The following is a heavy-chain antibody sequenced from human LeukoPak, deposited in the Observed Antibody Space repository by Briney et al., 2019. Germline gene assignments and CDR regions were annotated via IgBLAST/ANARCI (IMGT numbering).Heavy chain of an antibody. J-gene: IGHJ4*02. V-gene: IGHV3-9*01. CDR3: AKDMYSCSGSFDY. Sequence: GGSLRLSCAASGFTFDDYAMHWVRQAPGKGLEWVSGISWNSGSIGYADSVKGRFTISRDDAKNSLYLQMSSLRPEDTALYYCAKDMYSCSGSFDYWGQGTLVTVSS. CDR1: GFTFDDYA. CDR2: ISWNSGSI. D-gene: IGHD3-10*02.